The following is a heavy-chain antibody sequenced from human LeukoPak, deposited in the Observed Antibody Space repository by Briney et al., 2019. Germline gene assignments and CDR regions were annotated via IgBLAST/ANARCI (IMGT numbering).Heavy chain of an antibody. CDR2: INHSGRT. CDR3: ARGVDYYGV. Sequence: PSETLSLTFAVYGGSFSGYYWNWIRQPPGKGLEWIGEINHSGRTNYNPSLKSRVTISVDTSKKQFSLKLSSVTAADTAVYYCARGVDYYGVWGQGTLVTASS. CDR1: GGSFSGYY. D-gene: IGHD3-10*01. V-gene: IGHV4-34*01. J-gene: IGHJ4*02.